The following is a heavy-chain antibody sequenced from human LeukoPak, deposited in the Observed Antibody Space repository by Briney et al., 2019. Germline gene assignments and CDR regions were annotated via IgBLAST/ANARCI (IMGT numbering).Heavy chain of an antibody. CDR3: ARDQRGSSGVGYYYYYMDV. D-gene: IGHD6-19*01. V-gene: IGHV3-74*01. Sequence: GGSLRLSCAASGFTFSSYWMHWVRQAPGKGLVWVSRINSDGSSTSYADSVKGRFTISRDNAKNTLYLQMNSLRAEDTAVYYCARDQRGSSGVGYYYYYMDVWGKGTTVTISS. CDR2: INSDGSST. CDR1: GFTFSSYW. J-gene: IGHJ6*03.